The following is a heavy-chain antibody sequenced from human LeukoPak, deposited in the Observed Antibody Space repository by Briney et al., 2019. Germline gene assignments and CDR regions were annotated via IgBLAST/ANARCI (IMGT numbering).Heavy chain of an antibody. CDR1: GFTFSTYW. CDR3: ARWHAAGLNFDS. V-gene: IGHV3-7*01. Sequence: GGSLSLSCAASGFTFSTYWMSWVRQAPGRGLEWVANIKQDGNEKYYVDSVKGRFTISRDNAKNSLYLQMNSLRAEDTAVYYCARWHAAGLNFDSWGQGTLVTVSS. J-gene: IGHJ4*02. CDR2: IKQDGNEK. D-gene: IGHD6-13*01.